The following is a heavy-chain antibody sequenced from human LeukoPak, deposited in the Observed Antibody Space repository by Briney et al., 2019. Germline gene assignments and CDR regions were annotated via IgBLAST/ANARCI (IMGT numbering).Heavy chain of an antibody. CDR1: GGSISSGGYS. V-gene: IGHV4-30-2*01. D-gene: IGHD5-12*01. J-gene: IGHJ4*02. CDR2: IYHSGST. CDR3: ARGRYSGYDYVDY. Sequence: PSQTLSLTCAASGGSISSGGYSWSWIRQPPGKGLEWIGYIYHSGSTYYNPSLKSRVTISVDRSKNQFSLKLSSVTAADTAVYYCARGRYSGYDYVDYWGQGTLVTVSS.